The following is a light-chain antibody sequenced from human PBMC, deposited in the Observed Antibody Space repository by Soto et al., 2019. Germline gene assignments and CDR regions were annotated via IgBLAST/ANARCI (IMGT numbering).Light chain of an antibody. J-gene: IGKJ1*01. CDR2: GAS. V-gene: IGKV3-20*01. CDR1: QSVSSS. CDR3: QQYGSSPWT. Sequence: EIVLTQSPATLSLSPGERATLSCRASQSVSSSLTWYQQKPGQAPRLLIYGASLRETGVPDRFSGSGSGTDFTLTINRVEPEDFAIYYCQQYGSSPWTFGQGTKVDIK.